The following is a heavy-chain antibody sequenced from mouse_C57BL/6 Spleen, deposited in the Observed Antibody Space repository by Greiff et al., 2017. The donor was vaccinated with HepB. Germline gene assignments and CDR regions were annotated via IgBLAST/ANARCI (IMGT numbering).Heavy chain of an antibody. CDR1: GFTFSSYG. D-gene: IGHD4-1*01. V-gene: IGHV5-6*01. J-gene: IGHJ2*01. CDR2: ISSGGSYT. Sequence: EVKVVESGGDLVKPGGSLKLSCAASGFTFSSYGMSWVRQTPDKRLEWVATISSGGSYTYYPDSVKGRFTISRDNAKNTLYLQMSSLKSEDTAMYYCAREGTGPDDWGQGTTLTVSS. CDR3: AREGTGPDD.